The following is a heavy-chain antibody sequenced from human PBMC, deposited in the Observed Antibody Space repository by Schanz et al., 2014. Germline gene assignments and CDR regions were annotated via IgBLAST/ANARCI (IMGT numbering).Heavy chain of an antibody. V-gene: IGHV4-38-2*02. CDR2: IYHSGST. Sequence: QVQLQESGPGLVKPSETLSLTCTVSGYSISSGYYWGWIRQPPGKGLEWIGSIYHSGSTYYNPSLKIESTIPVAPPNTHFPLKLSSVTAADTAVYYCARVFDYWGQGTLVTVSS. CDR3: ARVFDY. CDR1: GYSISSGYY. J-gene: IGHJ4*02.